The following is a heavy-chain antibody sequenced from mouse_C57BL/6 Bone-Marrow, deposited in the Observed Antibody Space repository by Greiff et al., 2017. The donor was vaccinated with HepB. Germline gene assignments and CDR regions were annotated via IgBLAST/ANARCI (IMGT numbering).Heavy chain of an antibody. CDR3: ARSYYDYPAWFAY. Sequence: VKLMESGAELVKPGASVKISCKASGYAFSSYWMNWVKQRPGKGLEWIGQIYPGDGDTNYNGKFKGKATLTADKSSSTAYMQLSSLTSEDSAVYFCARSYYDYPAWFAYWGQGTLVTVSA. V-gene: IGHV1-80*01. J-gene: IGHJ3*01. CDR2: IYPGDGDT. D-gene: IGHD2-4*01. CDR1: GYAFSSYW.